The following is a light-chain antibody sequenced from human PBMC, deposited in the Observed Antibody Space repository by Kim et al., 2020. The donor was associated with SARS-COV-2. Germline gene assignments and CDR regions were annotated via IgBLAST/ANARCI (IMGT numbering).Light chain of an antibody. Sequence: SASVGDRVTITSRASRSITTYLNWYQQKPGKAPQLLIYAASSLQSGVPSRFSGSGSGTDFTLTISSLQPEDFATYYCQQSYSTPYTFGPGTNLE. V-gene: IGKV1-39*01. CDR3: QQSYSTPYT. CDR2: AAS. CDR1: RSITTY. J-gene: IGKJ2*01.